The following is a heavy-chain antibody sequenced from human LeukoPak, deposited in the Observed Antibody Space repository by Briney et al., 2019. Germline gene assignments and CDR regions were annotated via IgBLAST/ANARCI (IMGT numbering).Heavy chain of an antibody. CDR2: IYYSGST. J-gene: IGHJ3*02. V-gene: IGHV4-59*12. Sequence: SETLSLTCTVSGGSISSYYWTWIRQPRGRGLEWIGYIYYSGSTNYNPSLKSRVTISVDTSKNQFSLKLRSVTAADTAVYYCARGGGAFDIWGHGTMVTVSS. CDR3: ARGGGAFDI. CDR1: GGSISSYY.